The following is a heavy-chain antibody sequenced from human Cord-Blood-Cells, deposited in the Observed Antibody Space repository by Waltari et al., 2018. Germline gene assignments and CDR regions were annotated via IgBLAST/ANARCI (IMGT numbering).Heavy chain of an antibody. CDR2: IYYSGST. Sequence: QLQLQESGPGLVKPSETLSLTCTVSGGSISSSSYYWGWIRQPPGKGLEWIGSIYYSGSTYYNPSLKSRVTISVDTSKNQFSLKLSSVTAADTAVYYCARHRGIVVVPAANAFDIWGQGTMVTVSS. CDR3: ARHRGIVVVPAANAFDI. D-gene: IGHD2-2*01. J-gene: IGHJ3*02. CDR1: GGSISSSSYY. V-gene: IGHV4-39*01.